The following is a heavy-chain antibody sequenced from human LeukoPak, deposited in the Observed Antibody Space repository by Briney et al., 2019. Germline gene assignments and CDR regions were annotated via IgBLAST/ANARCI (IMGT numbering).Heavy chain of an antibody. J-gene: IGHJ6*03. D-gene: IGHD3-3*01. Sequence: PRRSLRLSCAASGFTFDDHAMHWVRQAPGKGLELVSGIRWHSGSIGYADSVKGRFTISRDIAKNSLYLQMNSLRAEDTALYYCARDLRSRFLENFYYYMDVWGKGTTVTVSS. CDR2: IRWHSGSI. CDR3: ARDLRSRFLENFYYYMDV. V-gene: IGHV3-9*01. CDR1: GFTFDDHA.